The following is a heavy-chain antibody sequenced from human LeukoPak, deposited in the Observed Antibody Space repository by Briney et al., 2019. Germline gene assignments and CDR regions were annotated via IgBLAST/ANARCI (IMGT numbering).Heavy chain of an antibody. CDR3: ATLAGIAAAGGFDY. V-gene: IGHV4-39*07. CDR2: IYYSGST. D-gene: IGHD6-13*01. J-gene: IGHJ4*02. Sequence: ASETLSLTCTVSGGSISSYYWGWIRQPPGKGLEWIGSIYYSGSTYYNPSLKSRVTISVDTSKNQFSLKLSSVTAADTAVYYCATLAGIAAAGGFDYWGQGTLVTVSS. CDR1: GGSISSYY.